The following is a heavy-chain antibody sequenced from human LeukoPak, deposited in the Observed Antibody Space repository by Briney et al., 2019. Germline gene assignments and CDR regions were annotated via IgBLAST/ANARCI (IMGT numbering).Heavy chain of an antibody. V-gene: IGHV1-8*01. D-gene: IGHD6-13*01. CDR2: MNPNNGKA. CDR1: GYTFTSDD. J-gene: IGHJ4*02. Sequence: GASVKVSCKASGYTFTSDDINWVRQAPGQGLEWMGWMNPNNGKAGYAQKLQGRVTMARITSISTAYMELTSLTSEDTAVYYCARDRSRLDSSSEYWGQGTLVTVSS. CDR3: ARDRSRLDSSSEY.